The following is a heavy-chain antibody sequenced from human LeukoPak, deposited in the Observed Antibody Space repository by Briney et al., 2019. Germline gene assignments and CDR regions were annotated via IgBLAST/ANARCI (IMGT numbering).Heavy chain of an antibody. J-gene: IGHJ6*03. CDR2: ISSSGSTI. V-gene: IGHV3-11*01. D-gene: IGHD1-26*01. CDR3: ARALGEELLNDYYYYYMDV. Sequence: GGSLRLSCAASGFTFSDYYMSWIRQAPGKGLEWVSYISSSGSTIYYADSVKGRFTISRDNAKNSLYLQMNSLRAEDTAVYYCARALGEELLNDYYYYYMDVWGKGTTVTVSS. CDR1: GFTFSDYY.